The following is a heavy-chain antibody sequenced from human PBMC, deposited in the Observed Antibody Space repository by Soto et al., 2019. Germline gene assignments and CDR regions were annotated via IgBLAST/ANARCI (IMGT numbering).Heavy chain of an antibody. J-gene: IGHJ3*02. CDR3: ARGPYDFWSGSADAFDI. Sequence: ASVKVSCKASGYTFTGYYMHWVRQAPGQGLEWMGWINPNSGGTNYAQKFQGRVTMTRDTSISTAYMELSRLRSDDMAVYYCARGPYDFWSGSADAFDIWGQGTMVTVSS. CDR1: GYTFTGYY. D-gene: IGHD3-3*01. CDR2: INPNSGGT. V-gene: IGHV1-2*02.